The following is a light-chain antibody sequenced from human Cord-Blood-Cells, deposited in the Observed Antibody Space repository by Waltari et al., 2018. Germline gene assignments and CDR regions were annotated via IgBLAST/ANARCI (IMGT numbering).Light chain of an antibody. CDR2: RNN. CDR3: AAWDDSLNGWV. J-gene: IGLJ3*02. CDR1: SANLGSNT. V-gene: IGLV1-44*01. Sequence: QSVLTQPPSASGTPGQRVTISRSASSANLGSNTINGYQQLPGTAPKLLIYRNNQRPSGVPDRFSGSKSGTSASLAISGLQAEDEADYYCAAWDDSLNGWVFGGGTKLTVL.